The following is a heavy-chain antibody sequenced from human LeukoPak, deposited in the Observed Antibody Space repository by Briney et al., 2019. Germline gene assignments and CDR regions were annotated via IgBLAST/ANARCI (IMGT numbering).Heavy chain of an antibody. Sequence: PSETLSLTCTVSGGSVSSGNYYWSWLRQPPGKGLEWVGYIYYSGSTNYNPSLKSRVTISVDTSKNQFSLKLSSVTAADTAVYYCARGGGCSGGSCYDYWGQGTLVTVSS. CDR1: GGSVSSGNYY. J-gene: IGHJ4*02. CDR2: IYYSGST. CDR3: ARGGGCSGGSCYDY. V-gene: IGHV4-61*01. D-gene: IGHD2-15*01.